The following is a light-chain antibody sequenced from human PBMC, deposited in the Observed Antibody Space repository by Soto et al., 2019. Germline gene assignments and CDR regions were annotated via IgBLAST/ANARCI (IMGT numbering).Light chain of an antibody. Sequence: EIGFTQYPGNVALSPSEEATLTCRASQSVSKYLAWYQQKPGQAPRLLIYGASSRATGIPDSFSGSGSGTDITLTISRLEPEDFTVYYCQQYGGSPQTFGQGTKVDIK. CDR3: QQYGGSPQT. J-gene: IGKJ1*01. CDR1: QSVSKY. CDR2: GAS. V-gene: IGKV3-20*01.